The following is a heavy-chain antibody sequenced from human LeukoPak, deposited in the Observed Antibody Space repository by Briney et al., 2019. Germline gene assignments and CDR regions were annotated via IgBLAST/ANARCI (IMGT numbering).Heavy chain of an antibody. Sequence: PSETLSLTCTVSGDSISSYYWSWIRQPPGKGLEWIAYISDIRSINYNPSLKSRVTISLDTSKNQFSLKLSSVTAADTAVYYCAGHHPRNTVDFWGQGTLVTVSS. CDR3: AGHHPRNTVDF. J-gene: IGHJ4*02. V-gene: IGHV4-59*08. CDR1: GDSISSYY. CDR2: ISDIRSI. D-gene: IGHD2/OR15-2a*01.